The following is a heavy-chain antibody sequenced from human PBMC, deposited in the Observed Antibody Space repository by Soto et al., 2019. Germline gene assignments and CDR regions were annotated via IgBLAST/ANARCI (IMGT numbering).Heavy chain of an antibody. CDR3: ARVGGQLVPGFDY. Sequence: EVQLVESGGGLVKPGGSLRLSCAASGFTFSSYSMNWVRQAPGKGLEWVSSISSSSSYIYYADSVKGRFTISIDHAKNSLYLQMNILRAEDTAVYYCARVGGQLVPGFDYWGQGTLVTVSS. CDR1: GFTFSSYS. D-gene: IGHD6-6*01. J-gene: IGHJ4*02. CDR2: ISSSSSYI. V-gene: IGHV3-21*01.